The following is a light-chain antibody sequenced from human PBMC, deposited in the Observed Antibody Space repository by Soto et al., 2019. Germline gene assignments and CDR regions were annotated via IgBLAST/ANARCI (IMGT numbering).Light chain of an antibody. Sequence: QSVLTQPASVSGSRGQSITISCTGTISDIGDYNYVSWYKQYPGKAPKLIIFEVTNRPAGISNRFSGSKSGNTASLTISGLQDEDEADYYCSSFTRGSTPCVFGSGTKVTVL. CDR2: EVT. CDR3: SSFTRGSTPCV. J-gene: IGLJ1*01. V-gene: IGLV2-14*03. CDR1: ISDIGDYNY.